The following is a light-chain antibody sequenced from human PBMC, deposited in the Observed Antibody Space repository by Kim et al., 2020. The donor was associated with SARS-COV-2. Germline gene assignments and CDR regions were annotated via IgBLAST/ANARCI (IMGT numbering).Light chain of an antibody. CDR2: QDS. J-gene: IGLJ1*01. CDR1: KLGDKY. V-gene: IGLV3-1*01. CDR3: QAWDSSTYV. Sequence: SYELTQPPSVSVSPGQTASITCSGDKLGDKYACWYQQKPGQSPVLVIYQDSKRPSGIPERFSGSNSGNTATLTISGTQAMDEADYYCQAWDSSTYVFGTGTQVTV.